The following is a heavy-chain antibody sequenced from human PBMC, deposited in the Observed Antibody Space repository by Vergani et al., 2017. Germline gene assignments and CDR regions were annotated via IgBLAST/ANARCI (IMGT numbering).Heavy chain of an antibody. J-gene: IGHJ6*03. CDR2: INSDGSST. D-gene: IGHD1-7*01. Sequence: EVQLVESGGGLVKPGGSLRLSCAASGFTFSNAWMSWVRQAPGKGLEWVGRINSDGSSTSYADSVKGRFTISRDNAKNTLYLQMNSLRAEDTAVYYCARVRNYEYYYYYYMDVWGKGTTVTVSS. V-gene: IGHV3-74*02. CDR1: GFTFSNAW. CDR3: ARVRNYEYYYYYYMDV.